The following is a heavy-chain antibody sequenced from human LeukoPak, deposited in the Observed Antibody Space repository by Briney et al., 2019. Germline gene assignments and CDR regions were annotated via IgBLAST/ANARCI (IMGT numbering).Heavy chain of an antibody. Sequence: GGSLRLSCAASGFTFSSHWMHWVRQAPGKGLVWVSRIKSDGSSTNYADSVKGRLTISRDNAKNTLYLQMNSLRAEDTAVYYCAKGIEYWGQGTLVTVSS. CDR2: IKSDGSST. V-gene: IGHV3-74*01. CDR3: AKGIEY. CDR1: GFTFSSHW. J-gene: IGHJ4*02.